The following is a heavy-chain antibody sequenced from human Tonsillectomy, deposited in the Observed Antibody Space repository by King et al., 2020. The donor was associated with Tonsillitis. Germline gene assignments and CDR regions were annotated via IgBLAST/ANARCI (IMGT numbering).Heavy chain of an antibody. V-gene: IGHV4-34*01. D-gene: IGHD3-3*01. CDR1: GGSFSGYY. CDR2: ISHSGST. J-gene: IGHJ4*02. CDR3: ARGKYDFWSGYPDYFDY. Sequence: VQLQQWGAGLLKPSETLSLTCAVYGGSFSGYYWGWIRQPPGEGLEWIGEISHSGSTNYNPPLKSRVTISLDTSKNQFSRKLTSVTAADTAVYYCARGKYDFWSGYPDYFDYWGRGTLVTVSS.